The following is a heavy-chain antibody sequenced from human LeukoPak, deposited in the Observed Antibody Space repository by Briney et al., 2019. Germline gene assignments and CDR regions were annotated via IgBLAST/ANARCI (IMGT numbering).Heavy chain of an antibody. Sequence: GGSLRLSCAASGFTFSTYAMSWVRQAPGKGLEWVSVISGRGGSTSYADSVKGRFTISRDNSKNTLYLQMNSLRAEDTAVYYCAKDWGYGSGSYYPAYWGQGTPVTVSP. CDR3: AKDWGYGSGSYYPAY. CDR2: ISGRGGST. V-gene: IGHV3-23*01. J-gene: IGHJ4*02. CDR1: GFTFSTYA. D-gene: IGHD3-10*01.